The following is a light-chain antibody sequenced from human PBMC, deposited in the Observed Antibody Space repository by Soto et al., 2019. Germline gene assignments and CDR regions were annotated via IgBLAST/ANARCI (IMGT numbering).Light chain of an antibody. J-gene: IGKJ1*01. CDR2: LGS. Sequence: DIVMTQSPLSLSVTPGEPASISCRSSQSLLHTSGDNYLDWYLQSPGQSPQLLIYLGSKRASGVSERFSGSGSGTRFPLRISRVEAEDVGFYYCMQAQQIPRTFCQGTKVEIK. CDR1: QSLLHTSGDNY. V-gene: IGKV2-28*01. CDR3: MQAQQIPRT.